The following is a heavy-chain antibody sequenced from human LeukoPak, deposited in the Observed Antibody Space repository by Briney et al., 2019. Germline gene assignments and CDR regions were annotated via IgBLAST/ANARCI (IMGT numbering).Heavy chain of an antibody. CDR1: GFSFSPYL. J-gene: IGHJ4*02. Sequence: TGGSLRLSCSASGFSFSPYLMHWVRQAPGKGLECVSGIDRDGARTYYADSVKGRYTISRDNSKNTLYLQMTTLRAEDTAVYFCVKDGGTLWDRVNYPFDDWGQGTLVTVSS. CDR3: VKDGGTLWDRVNYPFDD. D-gene: IGHD3-10*01. CDR2: IDRDGART. V-gene: IGHV3-64D*06.